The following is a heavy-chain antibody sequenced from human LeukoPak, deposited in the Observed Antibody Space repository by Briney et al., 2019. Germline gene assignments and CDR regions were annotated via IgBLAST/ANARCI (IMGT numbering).Heavy chain of an antibody. J-gene: IGHJ4*02. CDR3: ARSIGIAVAGTGD. Sequence: SETLSLTCAVYGGSFSGYYWSWIRQPPGKGLEWIGEINHSGSTNYNPSLKGRVTISVDTSKNQFSLKLSSVTAADTAVYYCARSIGIAVAGTGDWGQGTLVTVSS. CDR1: GGSFSGYY. V-gene: IGHV4-34*01. CDR2: INHSGST. D-gene: IGHD6-19*01.